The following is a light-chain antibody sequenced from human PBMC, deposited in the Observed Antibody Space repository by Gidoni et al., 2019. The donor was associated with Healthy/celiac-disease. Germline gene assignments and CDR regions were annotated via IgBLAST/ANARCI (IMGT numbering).Light chain of an antibody. CDR1: SSNIGSNT. J-gene: IGLJ3*02. CDR2: SNN. Sequence: QSVLTQPPSASGTPGQRGTISCSGSSSNIGSNTVNWYQQLPATAPKHLIYSNNQRPSGVPDRFSGSKSGTSASLAISGLQSEDEADYYCAAWDDSLNGRWVFGGGTKLTVL. CDR3: AAWDDSLNGRWV. V-gene: IGLV1-44*01.